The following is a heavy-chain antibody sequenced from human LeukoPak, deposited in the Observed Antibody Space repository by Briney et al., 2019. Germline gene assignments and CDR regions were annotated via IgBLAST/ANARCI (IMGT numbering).Heavy chain of an antibody. CDR2: IRSKANSYAT. CDR1: GFTFSGSA. V-gene: IGHV3-73*01. J-gene: IGHJ3*02. CDR3: TRCSGGSCYNLGGAFDI. Sequence: GGSLRLSCAASGFTFSGSAKHWVRQASGKGLEWVGRIRSKANSYATAYAASVKGRFTISRDDSKNTAYLQMNSLKTEDTAVYYCTRCSGGSCYNLGGAFDIWGQGTMVTVSS. D-gene: IGHD2-15*01.